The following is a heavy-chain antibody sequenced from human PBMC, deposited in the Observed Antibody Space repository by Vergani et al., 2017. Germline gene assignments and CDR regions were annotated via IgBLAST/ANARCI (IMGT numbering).Heavy chain of an antibody. V-gene: IGHV3-30-3*01. J-gene: IGHJ3*02. CDR3: AKDGALVVGDAFDI. CDR1: GFTFSSYA. CDR2: ISYDGSNK. D-gene: IGHD3-22*01. Sequence: QVQLVESGGGVVQPGRSLRLSCAASGFTFSSYAMHWVRQAPGKGLEWVAVISYDGSNKYYADSVKGRFTISRDNSKNTLYLQMNSLRAEDTAVYYCAKDGALVVGDAFDIWGQGTMVTVSS.